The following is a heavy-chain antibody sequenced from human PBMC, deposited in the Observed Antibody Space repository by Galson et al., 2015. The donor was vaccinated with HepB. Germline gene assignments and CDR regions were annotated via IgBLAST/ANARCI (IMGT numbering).Heavy chain of an antibody. D-gene: IGHD1-26*01. CDR2: ISTTGTNI. V-gene: IGHV3-48*01. Sequence: SLRLSCAASGFTFSSFTMNWVRQAPGKSLEWVSYISTTGTNIFYVDSLKGRFAVSRDNAKNSLYLQMNSLRAEDTPIYSCARVVLSGSYWYFDFWGQGTLVTVAS. J-gene: IGHJ4*02. CDR1: GFTFSSFT. CDR3: ARVVLSGSYWYFDF.